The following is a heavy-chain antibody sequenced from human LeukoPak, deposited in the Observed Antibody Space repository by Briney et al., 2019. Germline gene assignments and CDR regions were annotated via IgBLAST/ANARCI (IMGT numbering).Heavy chain of an antibody. CDR2: ISGSGGST. CDR3: AKKVEIWAHIDY. D-gene: IGHD2-15*01. V-gene: IGHV3-23*01. CDR1: GFTFSSYA. J-gene: IGHJ4*02. Sequence: GGSLRLSCAASGFTFSSYAMNWVRQAPGKGLEWVSGISGSGGSTYYADSVKGRFTISRDNSKNTLYLQMNSLRAEDTAVYYCAKKVEIWAHIDYWGQGTLVTVSS.